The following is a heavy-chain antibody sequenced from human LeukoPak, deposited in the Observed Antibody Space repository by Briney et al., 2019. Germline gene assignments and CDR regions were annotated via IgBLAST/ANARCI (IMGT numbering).Heavy chain of an antibody. CDR1: GGSVSSGISY. V-gene: IGHV4-61*01. CDR3: ARVPAAGTGPDY. J-gene: IGHJ4*02. CDR2: ISDSGGS. D-gene: IGHD6-13*01. Sequence: SETLSLTCSVSGGSVSSGISYWCWIRQPPGEGLEWIAYISDSGGSDYNPSLRGRVTISLDTSKNQFSLRLTSVTAADTAVYYGARVPAAGTGPDYWGQGTLVTVSS.